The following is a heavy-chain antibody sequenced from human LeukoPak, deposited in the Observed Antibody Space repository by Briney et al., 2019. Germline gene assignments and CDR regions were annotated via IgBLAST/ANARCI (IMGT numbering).Heavy chain of an antibody. J-gene: IGHJ5*02. CDR2: IYSGGSR. V-gene: IGHV3-66*01. D-gene: IGHD1-1*01. Sequence: GGSLRLSCAASGFTVSSNYMSWVPQAPGKGLEWVSVIYSGGSRYYADSVKGRFTISRDNSNNSLYIQKNSLRAEVADVYYGSREMYNWNDGAWHNWFDPWGQGTLVTVSS. CDR1: GFTVSSNY. CDR3: SREMYNWNDGAWHNWFDP.